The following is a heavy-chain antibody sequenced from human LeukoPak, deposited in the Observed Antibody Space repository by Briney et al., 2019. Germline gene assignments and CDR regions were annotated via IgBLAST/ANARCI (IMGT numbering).Heavy chain of an antibody. CDR3: AADPDTAMEGPYYFDY. J-gene: IGHJ4*02. CDR1: GFTFTSSA. D-gene: IGHD5-18*01. CDR2: IVVGSGNT. V-gene: IGHV1-58*02. Sequence: WASVKVSCKASGFTFTSSAMQWVRQARGQRLEWIGWIVVGSGNTNYAQKFQERVTITRDMSTSRAYMELSSLRSEDTAVYYCAADPDTAMEGPYYFDYWGQGTLVTVSS.